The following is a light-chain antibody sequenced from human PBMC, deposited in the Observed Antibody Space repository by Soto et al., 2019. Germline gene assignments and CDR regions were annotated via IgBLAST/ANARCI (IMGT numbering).Light chain of an antibody. CDR1: SSDVGGYNY. CDR2: DVN. CDR3: CSYAGGCV. J-gene: IGLJ3*02. Sequence: QSALTQPRSVSGSPGQSVTISCTGTSSDVGGYNYVSWYQQHPGKAPKLMIYDVNKRPSGVPDRFSGSKSGNTASLTISGLQAADEADYYCCSYAGGCVFGGGTQLTVL. V-gene: IGLV2-11*01.